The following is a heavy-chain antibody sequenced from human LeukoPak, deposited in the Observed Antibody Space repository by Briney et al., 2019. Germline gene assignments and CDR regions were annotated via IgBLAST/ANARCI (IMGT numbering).Heavy chain of an antibody. CDR3: ARGPRIVGAIVPAFFDY. J-gene: IGHJ4*02. CDR2: IYTSGST. CDR1: GGSISSYY. D-gene: IGHD1-26*01. Sequence: PSETLSLTCTVSGGSISSYYWSWIRQPAGKGLEWIGRIYTSGSTNYNPSLKSRVTISVDTSKNQFSLKLSSVTAADTAVYYCARGPRIVGAIVPAFFDYWGQGTLVTVSS. V-gene: IGHV4-4*07.